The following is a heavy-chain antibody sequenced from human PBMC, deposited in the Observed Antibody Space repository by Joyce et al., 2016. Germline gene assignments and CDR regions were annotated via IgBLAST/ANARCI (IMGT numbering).Heavy chain of an antibody. CDR1: GFTFSSYG. CDR2: ISNDGSNK. J-gene: IGHJ6*03. CDR3: ARSPSTGWYTYYYYMDV. D-gene: IGHD6-19*01. Sequence: QVQLVESGGGVVQPGRSLRLSCAASGFTFSSYGMHWVRQAPGKGVGGVAVISNDGSNKYYAESVKGRFTISRDNSKNTLWLQMNSLRAEDTAVYYCARSPSTGWYTYYYYMDVWGKGTTVTVSS. V-gene: IGHV3-30*03.